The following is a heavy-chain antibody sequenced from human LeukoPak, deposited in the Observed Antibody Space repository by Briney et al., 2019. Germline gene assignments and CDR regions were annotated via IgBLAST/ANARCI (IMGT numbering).Heavy chain of an antibody. D-gene: IGHD7-27*01. CDR2: INPSGGST. CDR1: GYTFTSYY. V-gene: IGHV1-46*01. CDR3: ARAPGDGYFVY. Sequence: ASVKVSCKASGYTFTSYYMHWVRQAPGQGLEWMGIINPSGGSTSYAQKFQGRVTMTRDTSTSTVYMELSSLRSGDTAVYYCARAPGDGYFVYWGQGTLVTVSS. J-gene: IGHJ4*02.